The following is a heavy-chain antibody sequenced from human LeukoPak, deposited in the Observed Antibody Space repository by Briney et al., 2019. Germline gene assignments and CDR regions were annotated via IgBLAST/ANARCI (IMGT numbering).Heavy chain of an antibody. D-gene: IGHD3-10*01. V-gene: IGHV3-11*06. CDR1: GFTFSDYY. CDR3: ARDRNYYGSGTWLY. J-gene: IGHJ4*02. Sequence: GGSLRLSCAASGFTFSDYYMSWIRQAPGKGLEWVSYISSSSSYTNYADSVKGRFTISRDNAKNSLYLQMNSPRAEDTAVYYCARDRNYYGSGTWLYWGQGTLVTVSS. CDR2: ISSSSSYT.